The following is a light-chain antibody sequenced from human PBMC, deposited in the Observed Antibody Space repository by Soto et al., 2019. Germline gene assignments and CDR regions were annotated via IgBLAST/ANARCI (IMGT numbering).Light chain of an antibody. Sequence: QSALTQPPSVSGSPGQSITIACTGTNRDVGSYNLVSWYQQRPGEAPKLIISEVRNRPSGVSNRFSGSKSGNTASLTISGLQAEDEADYYCSSHTTSSALQVFGTGTKGTVL. V-gene: IGLV2-14*01. CDR3: SSHTTSSALQV. CDR2: EVR. CDR1: NRDVGSYNL. J-gene: IGLJ1*01.